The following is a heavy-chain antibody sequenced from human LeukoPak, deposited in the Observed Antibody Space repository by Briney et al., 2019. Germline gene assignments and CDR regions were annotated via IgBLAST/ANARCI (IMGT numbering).Heavy chain of an antibody. D-gene: IGHD4/OR15-4a*01. Sequence: GGSLRLSCAASGFTFSSYAMSWVRQAPGKGLEWVSSISSSSSYIYYADSVKGRFTISRDNAKNSLYLQMNSLRAEDTAVYYCARGPTGAPPNYYYYYYMDVWGKGTTVTVSS. CDR1: GFTFSSYA. CDR3: ARGPTGAPPNYYYYYYMDV. V-gene: IGHV3-21*01. CDR2: ISSSSSYI. J-gene: IGHJ6*03.